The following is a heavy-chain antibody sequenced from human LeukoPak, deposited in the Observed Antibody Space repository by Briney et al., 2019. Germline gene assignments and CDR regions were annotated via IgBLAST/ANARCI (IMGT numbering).Heavy chain of an antibody. CDR1: GGSISSSSYY. CDR3: ARPAAAGIHQGWFDP. CDR2: IYYSGST. D-gene: IGHD6-13*01. Sequence: PSETLSLTCTVSGGSISSSSYYWGWIRQPPGKGLEWIGSIYYSGSTYYNPSLKSRVTISVDTSKNQFSLKLSSVTAADTAVYYCARPAAAGIHQGWFDPWGQGTLVTVSS. V-gene: IGHV4-39*01. J-gene: IGHJ5*02.